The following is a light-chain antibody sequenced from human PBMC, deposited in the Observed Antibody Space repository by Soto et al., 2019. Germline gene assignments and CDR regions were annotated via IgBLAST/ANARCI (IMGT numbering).Light chain of an antibody. CDR3: QQSYSTPIT. Sequence: DIQMTQSPASLSASVGDRVTISCRASQSIGRNLNWYQQKPGKAPTLLIYAASSLQSGVPSRFSGSGSGTDFTLTISSLQPEDFATYYCQQSYSTPITFGQGTRLEIK. CDR2: AAS. V-gene: IGKV1-39*01. CDR1: QSIGRN. J-gene: IGKJ5*01.